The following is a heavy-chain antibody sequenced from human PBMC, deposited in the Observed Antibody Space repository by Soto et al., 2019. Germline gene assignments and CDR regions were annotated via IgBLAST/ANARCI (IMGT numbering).Heavy chain of an antibody. CDR3: AREGGSLSWFAP. CDR1: GFTFSSYS. J-gene: IGHJ5*02. D-gene: IGHD1-26*01. V-gene: IGHV3-48*02. Sequence: EVQLVESGGGLVQPGGSLRLSCAASGFTFSSYSMNWVRQAPGKGLEWVSYISSSSSTIYYADSVKGRFTISRDNAKNSRYLQMNGLGDEHTAVYYCAREGGSLSWFAPWGQGTLFTVSS. CDR2: ISSSSSTI.